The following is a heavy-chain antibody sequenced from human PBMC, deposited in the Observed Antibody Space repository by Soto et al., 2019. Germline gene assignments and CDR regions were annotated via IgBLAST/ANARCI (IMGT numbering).Heavy chain of an antibody. D-gene: IGHD3-9*01. CDR1: GGSFSGYY. CDR3: AREYPYYDILTVSNVFDP. J-gene: IGHJ5*02. V-gene: IGHV4-34*01. Sequence: SETMSLTCAVYGGSFSGYYRSWIRQPPGKGLEWIGEINHSGSTNYNPSHKSRVNISVDTSKNQFSLKLSSVTAADTAVFYFAREYPYYDILTVSNVFDPWGQGTLVTVSS. CDR2: INHSGST.